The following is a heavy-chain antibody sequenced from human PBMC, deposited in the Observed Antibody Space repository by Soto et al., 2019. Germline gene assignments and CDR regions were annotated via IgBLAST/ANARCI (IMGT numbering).Heavy chain of an antibody. CDR1: GFTFSVYS. Sequence: EVQLVESGGDLVQREGSLRLCCVASGFTFSVYSMNWVRQAPGKGLEWFSYITSDTKTIKYADSVKGRFTISRDNAKNSVYLQMNSLRDEDTAVYYCARSVEGHFDYWGQGTVVTVSS. D-gene: IGHD6-19*01. J-gene: IGHJ4*02. CDR2: ITSDTKTI. CDR3: ARSVEGHFDY. V-gene: IGHV3-48*02.